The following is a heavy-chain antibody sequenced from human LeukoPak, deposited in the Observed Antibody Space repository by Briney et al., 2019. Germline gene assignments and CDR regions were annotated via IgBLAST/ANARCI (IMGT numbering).Heavy chain of an antibody. V-gene: IGHV3-23*01. CDR2: ISGSGGST. Sequence: GGSLRLSCAASGFTFSSYAMSWVRQAPGKGLEWVSAISGSGGSTYYADSVKGRFTISRDNSKNTLYLQMNSLRAEDTAVYYCAKLSLSFDDYSNYGYYFGYWGQGTLVTVSS. D-gene: IGHD4-11*01. CDR1: GFTFSSYA. J-gene: IGHJ4*02. CDR3: AKLSLSFDDYSNYGYYFGY.